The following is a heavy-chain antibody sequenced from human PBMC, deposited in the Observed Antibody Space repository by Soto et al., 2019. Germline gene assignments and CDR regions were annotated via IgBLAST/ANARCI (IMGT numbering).Heavy chain of an antibody. J-gene: IGHJ4*02. D-gene: IGHD5-12*01. CDR2: IFSSGST. CDR3: AREGSYSAYNFAHGIQLWSFDF. V-gene: IGHV4-4*07. CDR1: GGSINTFY. Sequence: PSETLSLTCTVSGGSINTFYWSWVRQPAGKGLEWIGRIFSSGSTSFNPSLESRVAMSVDTSKNHFSLNLSSVTAADMDVYYCAREGSYSAYNFAHGIQLWSFDFWGQGALVTV.